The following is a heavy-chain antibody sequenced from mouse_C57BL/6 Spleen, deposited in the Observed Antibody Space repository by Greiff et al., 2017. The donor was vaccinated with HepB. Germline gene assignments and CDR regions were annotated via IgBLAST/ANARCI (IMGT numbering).Heavy chain of an antibody. V-gene: IGHV1-15*01. D-gene: IGHD1-1*01. CDR1: GYTFTDYE. CDR3: TSTEAWFAY. CDR2: IDPETGGT. Sequence: QVHVKQSGAELVRPGASVTLSCKASGYTFTDYEMHWVRQTPVHGLAWIGAIDPETGGTAYNQKFKGKAILTADKSSRTAYMELRSLTSEDSAVYYCTSTEAWFAYWGQGTLVTVSA. J-gene: IGHJ3*01.